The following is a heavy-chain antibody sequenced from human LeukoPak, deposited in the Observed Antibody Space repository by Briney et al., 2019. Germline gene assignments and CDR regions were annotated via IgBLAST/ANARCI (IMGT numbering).Heavy chain of an antibody. CDR2: INHSGST. V-gene: IGHV4-34*01. CDR3: ARRWRWFGELLSDWYFDL. D-gene: IGHD3-10*01. J-gene: IGHJ2*01. CDR1: GGSFSGYY. Sequence: SETLSLTCAVYGGSFSGYYWSWIRKPPGKGLEWIGEINHSGSTNYNPSLKSRVTISVDTSKNQFSLKLSSVTAADTAVYYCARRWRWFGELLSDWYFDLWGRGTLVTVSS.